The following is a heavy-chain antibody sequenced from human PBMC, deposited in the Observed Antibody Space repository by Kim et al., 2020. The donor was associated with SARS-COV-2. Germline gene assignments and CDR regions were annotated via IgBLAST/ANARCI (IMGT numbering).Heavy chain of an antibody. J-gene: IGHJ6*01. CDR1: GYTFTSYA. D-gene: IGHD3-22*01. CDR3: ARSPPYYYDTSGAYYFYG. CDR2: INAGNGNT. V-gene: IGHV1-3*01. Sequence: ASVKVSCKASGYTFTSYAMHWVRQAPGQRLERMGWINAGNGNTKFSQKFQGRVTITRDTSASTAYMELSSLRPEDTAVSYCARSPPYYYDTSGAYYFYG.